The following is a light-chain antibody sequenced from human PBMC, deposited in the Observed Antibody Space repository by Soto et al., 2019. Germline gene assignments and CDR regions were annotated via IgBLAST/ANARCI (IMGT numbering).Light chain of an antibody. J-gene: IGKJ2*01. CDR1: QSISRSY. V-gene: IGKV3-20*01. Sequence: EIVLTQSPGTLSLFPGERATLSCRASQSISRSYLAWYQQKPGQAPMLLIYGASSRATGIPDRFSGSGSRTDFTLTINRLEPEDFAVYYCQQYGSSPYTFGQGTSLEIK. CDR3: QQYGSSPYT. CDR2: GAS.